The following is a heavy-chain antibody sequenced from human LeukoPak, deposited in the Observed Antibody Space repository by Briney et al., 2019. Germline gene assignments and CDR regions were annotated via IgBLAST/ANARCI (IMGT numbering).Heavy chain of an antibody. CDR2: IYYSGST. V-gene: IGHV4-59*12. Sequence: SETLSLTCTVSGGSMSTYYWSWIRQSPGKGLEWIGYIYYSGSTSYNPSLKSRLTISIDTSKTQFYLKLSSVTAADTAVYYCARSLLSERYYFDSWGQGTLVTVSS. CDR3: ARSLLSERYYFDS. J-gene: IGHJ4*02. D-gene: IGHD2-15*01. CDR1: GGSMSTYY.